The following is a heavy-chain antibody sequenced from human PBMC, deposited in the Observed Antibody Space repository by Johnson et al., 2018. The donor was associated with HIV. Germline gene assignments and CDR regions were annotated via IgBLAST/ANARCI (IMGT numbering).Heavy chain of an antibody. CDR2: IDTAGST. V-gene: IGHV3-66*01. J-gene: IGHJ3*02. CDR1: GFTVSSNY. D-gene: IGHD3-16*02. Sequence: VLLVESGGGLVRPGGSLRLSCTASGFTVSSNYMSWVRQAPGKGLEWVSVIDTAGSTYDADSVKGRFTISRDISKNTLYLQMNSLRAEDTALYYCAKDIGDAFDIWGQGTMVTVSS. CDR3: AKDIGDAFDI.